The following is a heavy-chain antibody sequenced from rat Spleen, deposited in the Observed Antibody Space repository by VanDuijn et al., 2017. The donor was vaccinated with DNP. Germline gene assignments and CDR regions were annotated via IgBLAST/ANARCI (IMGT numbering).Heavy chain of an antibody. CDR2: IGADVVT. D-gene: IGHD1-4*01. CDR3: YGYTY. V-gene: IGHV2-1*01. Sequence: QVQLKESGPGLVQPSQTLSLTCTVSGFSLTSNKARWVRQPPGKGLVWMGGIGADVVTDYNAAFKTRLSISRDTSKSQVFLKMNSLQTDDTAIYYCYGYTYWGQGVMVTVSS. J-gene: IGHJ2*01. CDR1: GFSLTSNK.